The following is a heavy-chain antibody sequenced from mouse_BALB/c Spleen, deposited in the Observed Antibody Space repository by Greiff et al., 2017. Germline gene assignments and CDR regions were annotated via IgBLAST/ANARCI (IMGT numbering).Heavy chain of an antibody. Sequence: VQLQQSGAELVRPGASVTLSCKASGYTFTDYEMHWVKQTPVHGLEWIGAIDPETGGTPYNQKFKGKATLTADKSSSTAYMELRSLTSEDSAVYYCTRHGDFDYWGQGTTLTVSS. CDR1: GYTFTDYE. CDR2: IDPETGGT. J-gene: IGHJ2*01. V-gene: IGHV1-15*01. CDR3: TRHGDFDY.